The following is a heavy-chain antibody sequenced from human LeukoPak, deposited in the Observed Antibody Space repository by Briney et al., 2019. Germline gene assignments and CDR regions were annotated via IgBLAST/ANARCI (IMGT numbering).Heavy chain of an antibody. D-gene: IGHD1-1*01. CDR2: IYYSGST. V-gene: IGHV4-59*01. CDR1: GGSISSYY. CDR3: ARGYDVRGYYYYYYMDV. J-gene: IGHJ6*03. Sequence: SETLSLTCTVSGGSISSYYWSWIRQPPGKGLEWIGYIYYSGSTNYNPSLKSRVTISVDTSKNQFSLKLSSVTAADTAVYYCARGYDVRGYYYYYYMDVWGKGTTVTVS.